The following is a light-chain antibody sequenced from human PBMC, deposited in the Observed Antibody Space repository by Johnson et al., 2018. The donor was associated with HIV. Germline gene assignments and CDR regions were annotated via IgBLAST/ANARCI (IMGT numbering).Light chain of an antibody. Sequence: QSVLTQPPSVSAAPGQKVTISCSGTNSNIGTYYVSWYQQLPGTAPKLLIYENTKRPSGIPDRFSGSKSGTSATLGITGLQTGDEGDYCCRTWDRSLSAGGVFGAGTKVTVL. V-gene: IGLV1-51*02. CDR2: ENT. CDR1: NSNIGTYY. J-gene: IGLJ1*01. CDR3: RTWDRSLSAGGV.